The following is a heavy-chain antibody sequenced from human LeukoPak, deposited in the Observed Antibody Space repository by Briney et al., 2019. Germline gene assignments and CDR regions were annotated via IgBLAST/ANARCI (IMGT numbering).Heavy chain of an antibody. CDR3: ARDYYYSSYYFPGY. CDR2: VNPSSDAT. CDR1: GYSFTGDY. Sequence: GASVKVSCTASGYSFTGDYMHWVRQAPGQGLEWMGWVNPSSDATKYAQKFQGRVAMTRDTSISTAYMELSRLRSDDTAVYYCARDYYYSSYYFPGYWGQGTLVTVSS. V-gene: IGHV1-2*02. J-gene: IGHJ4*02. D-gene: IGHD3-22*01.